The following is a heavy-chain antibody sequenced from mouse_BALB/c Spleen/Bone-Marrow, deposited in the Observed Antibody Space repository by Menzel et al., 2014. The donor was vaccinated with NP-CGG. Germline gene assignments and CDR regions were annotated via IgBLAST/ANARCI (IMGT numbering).Heavy chain of an antibody. CDR2: ISSGGST. J-gene: IGHJ4*01. CDR1: GFTFSTYA. V-gene: IGHV5-6-5*01. CDR3: AREGYGSSYVGAMDY. Sequence: EVKLVESGGGLVKPGGSLKLSCAASGFTFSTYALPWVRQTPEKSLEWVASISSGGSTYYSDSVKGRFTISRDNARNILCLQMNSLRSEDTAMYYCAREGYGSSYVGAMDYWGQGTSVTVSS. D-gene: IGHD1-1*01.